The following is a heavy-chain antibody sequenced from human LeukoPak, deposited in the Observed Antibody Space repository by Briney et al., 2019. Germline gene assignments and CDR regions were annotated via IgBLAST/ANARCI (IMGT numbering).Heavy chain of an antibody. CDR3: ARDRRSGSYGGDYYFDY. Sequence: GGSLRLSCAASGFTFSSYSMNWVRQAPGKGLEWVSSISSSSSYIYYADSVKGRFNFSRDNAKNSLYLQMKRLRAEDTAVYYCARDRRSGSYGGDYYFDYWGQGTLVTVSS. J-gene: IGHJ4*02. CDR2: ISSSSSYI. CDR1: GFTFSSYS. V-gene: IGHV3-21*01. D-gene: IGHD1-26*01.